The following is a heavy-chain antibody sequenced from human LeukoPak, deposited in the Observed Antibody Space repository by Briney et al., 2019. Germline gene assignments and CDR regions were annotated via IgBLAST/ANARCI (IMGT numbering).Heavy chain of an antibody. CDR3: ARDTHFGGDFDY. D-gene: IGHD3-16*01. CDR1: GFTFSIYS. Sequence: GGSLRLSCAAYGFTFSIYSMNWVRQAQGKGLEWVSSISSSSSYIYYADSVKGRFTISRDNAKNSLYLQMNSLRAEDTAVYYCARDTHFGGDFDYWGQGTLVTVSS. CDR2: ISSSSSYI. V-gene: IGHV3-21*01. J-gene: IGHJ4*02.